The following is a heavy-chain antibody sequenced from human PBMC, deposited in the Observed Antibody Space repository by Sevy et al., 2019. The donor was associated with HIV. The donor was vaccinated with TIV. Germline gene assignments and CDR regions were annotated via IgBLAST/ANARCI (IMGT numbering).Heavy chain of an antibody. CDR2: INHSGST. CDR1: GGSFSGYY. D-gene: IGHD2-21*02. V-gene: IGHV4-34*01. J-gene: IGHJ6*03. Sequence: SETLSLTCAVYGGSFSGYYWSWIRQPPGKGLEWIGEINHSGSTNYNPSLKSRVTISVDTSKNQFSLKLSSVTAADTAVYYCARWGWGLSYYYYYYYMDVGGKGTTVTVSS. CDR3: ARWGWGLSYYYYYYYMDV.